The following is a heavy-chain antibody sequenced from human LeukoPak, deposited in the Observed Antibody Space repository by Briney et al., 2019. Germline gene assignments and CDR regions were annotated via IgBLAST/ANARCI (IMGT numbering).Heavy chain of an antibody. V-gene: IGHV4-4*07. CDR3: ARLNDYYDSSGYHLGYYYMDV. D-gene: IGHD3-22*01. Sequence: SETLSLTCTVSGGSISSYYWSWIRQPAGKGLEWIGRIYTSGSTNYNPSLKSRVTMSVDTSRNQFSLKLSSVTAADTAVYYCARLNDYYDSSGYHLGYYYMDVWGKGTTVTVSS. CDR2: IYTSGST. CDR1: GGSISSYY. J-gene: IGHJ6*03.